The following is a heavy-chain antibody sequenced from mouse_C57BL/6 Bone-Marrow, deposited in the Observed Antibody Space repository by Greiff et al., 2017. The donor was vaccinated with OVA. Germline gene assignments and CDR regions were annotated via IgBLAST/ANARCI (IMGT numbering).Heavy chain of an antibody. CDR3: ARGYDYDGGVTYWYFDV. V-gene: IGHV5-17*03. D-gene: IGHD2-4*01. Sequence: EVKLMESGGGLVKPGGSLKLSCAASGFTFSDYGMHWVRQAPEKGLEWVAYISSGSSTIYYADTVKGRFTISRDNAKNTLYLQMSRLKSEDTAMYYCARGYDYDGGVTYWYFDVWGTGTTVTVSS. CDR2: ISSGSSTI. CDR1: GFTFSDYG. J-gene: IGHJ1*03.